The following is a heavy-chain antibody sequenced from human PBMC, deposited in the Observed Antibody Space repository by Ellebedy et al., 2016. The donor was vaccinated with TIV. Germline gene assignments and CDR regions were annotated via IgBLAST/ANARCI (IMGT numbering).Heavy chain of an antibody. J-gene: IGHJ4*02. CDR1: GGTFSNYP. V-gene: IGHV1-69*13. D-gene: IGHD5-24*01. CDR2: IIPIFGTP. CDR3: ARRGFRVLGVGYNSDFFDH. Sequence: AASVKVSCKASGGTFSNYPFSWVRQAPGQGLEWMGGIIPIFGTPTYAQTFQGRVTITADESTSAVYLELSSLKSEDTAVYYCARRGFRVLGVGYNSDFFDHWGQGTLVTVSS.